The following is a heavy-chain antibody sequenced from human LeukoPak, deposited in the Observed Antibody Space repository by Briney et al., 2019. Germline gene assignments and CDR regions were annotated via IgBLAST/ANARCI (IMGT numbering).Heavy chain of an antibody. V-gene: IGHV3-7*01. J-gene: IGHJ4*01. CDR1: GFTFTDYW. Sequence: GGSLRLSCEVSGFTFTDYWMNWDRQAPGKGPEWVASIRQDGSEKTYVDSVKGRFTISRDNTKNSLSLQLNGLRAEDTAVYYCARDGTAAGLYFDLWGQGTLVTVSS. D-gene: IGHD6-13*01. CDR3: ARDGTAAGLYFDL. CDR2: IRQDGSEK.